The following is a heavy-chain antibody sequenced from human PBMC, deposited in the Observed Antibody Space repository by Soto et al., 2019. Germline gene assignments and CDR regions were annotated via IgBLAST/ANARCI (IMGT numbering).Heavy chain of an antibody. J-gene: IGHJ4*02. CDR2: ISSRSSTI. D-gene: IGHD4-17*01. V-gene: IGHV3-48*02. Sequence: PGGSLILSCAASGFTFSGYSMNLVRQAPGKGLESVSYISSRSSTIYYADAVNGRITISRDNAKTSLYLQMNRLRDDDTVVYYCARDDGDYPGDYWGQGTLVTVSS. CDR1: GFTFSGYS. CDR3: ARDDGDYPGDY.